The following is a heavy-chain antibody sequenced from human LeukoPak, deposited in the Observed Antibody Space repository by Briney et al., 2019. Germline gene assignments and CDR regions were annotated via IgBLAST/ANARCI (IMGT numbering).Heavy chain of an antibody. J-gene: IGHJ4*02. D-gene: IGHD3-22*01. V-gene: IGHV3-9*01. CDR3: AKGPLNYYDSSGYFGY. Sequence: GRSLRLSCAASGFTFDDYAMHWVRQAPGKGLEWVSGISWNSGSIGYADSVKGRFTISRDNAKNSLYLQMNSLRAEDTALYYCAKGPLNYYDSSGYFGYWGQGTLVTVSS. CDR2: ISWNSGSI. CDR1: GFTFDDYA.